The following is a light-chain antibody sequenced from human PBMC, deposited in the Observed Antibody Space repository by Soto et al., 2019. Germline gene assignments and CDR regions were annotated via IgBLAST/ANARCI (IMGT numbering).Light chain of an antibody. CDR3: AAWDDSPNGRV. CDR1: NSNIGSNT. CDR2: YDN. V-gene: IGLV1-44*01. Sequence: QAVVTQPPSASGTPGQRVTISCSGSNSNIGSNTVNWYQQLPGTAPKLLIYYDNLRPSGVPDRISGSKSGTSASLAISGLQSDDEADYYCAAWDDSPNGRVFGTGTKLTVL. J-gene: IGLJ1*01.